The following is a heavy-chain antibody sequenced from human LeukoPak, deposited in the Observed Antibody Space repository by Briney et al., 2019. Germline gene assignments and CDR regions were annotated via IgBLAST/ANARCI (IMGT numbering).Heavy chain of an antibody. CDR1: GGSISSGGYY. J-gene: IGHJ6*03. CDR3: ARGTRTYYYYYMDV. Sequence: SQTLSLTCTVSGGSISSGGYYWSWIRQHPGKGLEWIGYIYYSGSTYYNPSLKSRVTISVDASKNQFSLKLSSVTAADTAVYYCARGTRTYYYYYMDVWGKGTTVTVSS. CDR2: IYYSGST. V-gene: IGHV4-31*03.